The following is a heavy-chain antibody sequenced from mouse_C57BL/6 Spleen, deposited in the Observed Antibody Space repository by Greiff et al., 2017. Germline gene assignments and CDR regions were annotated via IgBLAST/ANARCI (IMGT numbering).Heavy chain of an antibody. J-gene: IGHJ2*01. V-gene: IGHV5-6*02. CDR1: GFTFSSYG. D-gene: IGHD2-4*01. CDR3: ARQGAYYDYDGFDD. Sequence: DVKLVESGGDLVKPGGSLKLSCAASGFTFSSYGMSWVRQTPDKRLEWVATISSGGSYTYYPDSVKGRFTISRDNAKNTLYLQMSSLKSEDTAMYYCARQGAYYDYDGFDDWGQGTTLTVSS. CDR2: ISSGGSYT.